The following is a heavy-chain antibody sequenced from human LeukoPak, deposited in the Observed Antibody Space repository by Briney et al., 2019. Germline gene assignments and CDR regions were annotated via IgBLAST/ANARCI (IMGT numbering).Heavy chain of an antibody. D-gene: IGHD6-6*01. V-gene: IGHV5-51*01. CDR2: IYPGDSDT. Sequence: GESLKISCKGSGYSFTSYWIDWVRQMPGKGLEWMGIIYPGDSDTRYSPSFQGQVTVSADKSNSTAYLQWSSLKASDTAMYYCARHARGAARPFDYWGQGTLVTVSS. CDR3: ARHARGAARPFDY. J-gene: IGHJ4*02. CDR1: GYSFTSYW.